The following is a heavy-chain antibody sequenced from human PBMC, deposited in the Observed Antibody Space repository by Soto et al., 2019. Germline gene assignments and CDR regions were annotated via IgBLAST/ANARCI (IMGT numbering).Heavy chain of an antibody. D-gene: IGHD6-13*01. J-gene: IGHJ6*02. V-gene: IGHV3-9*01. CDR3: AKIGTGFIKRIAAAGSYGMDV. Sequence: PGGSLRLSCAASGFTFDDYAMHWVRQAPGKGVEWVSGISWNSGSIGYADSVKGRFTISRDNAKNSLSLQMNSLRAEDTALYYCAKIGTGFIKRIAAAGSYGMDVWGQGTTVTVSS. CDR2: ISWNSGSI. CDR1: GFTFDDYA.